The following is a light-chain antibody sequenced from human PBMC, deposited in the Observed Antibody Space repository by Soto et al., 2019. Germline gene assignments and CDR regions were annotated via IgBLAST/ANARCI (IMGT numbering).Light chain of an antibody. CDR3: CSYTSSTTWV. V-gene: IGLV2-14*03. CDR1: SSDVGGYDF. CDR2: DVN. Sequence: QLVLTQPASVSGSPGQSITISCTGSSSDVGGYDFVSWYQQHPGKAPKLMIYDVNNRPSGVSSRFSGSKSGNTASLTISGLQADDESDYYCCSYTSSTTWVFGGGTKLTVL. J-gene: IGLJ3*02.